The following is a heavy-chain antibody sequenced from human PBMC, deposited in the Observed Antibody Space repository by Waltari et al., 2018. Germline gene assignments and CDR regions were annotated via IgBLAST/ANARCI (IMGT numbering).Heavy chain of an antibody. V-gene: IGHV4-59*01. Sequence: QVQLQESGPGLVKPSETLSLTCTVSGGSISSYYWSSIRQPPGKGLEWIGYIYYSGSTNYNPSLKSRVTISVDTSKNQFSLKLSSVTAADTAVYYCARSEGDSSGYYSAAFDIWGQGTMVTVSS. D-gene: IGHD3-22*01. CDR1: GGSISSYY. CDR3: ARSEGDSSGYYSAAFDI. CDR2: IYYSGST. J-gene: IGHJ3*02.